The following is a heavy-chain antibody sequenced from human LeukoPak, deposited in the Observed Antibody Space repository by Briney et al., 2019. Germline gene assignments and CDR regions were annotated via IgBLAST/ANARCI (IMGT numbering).Heavy chain of an antibody. D-gene: IGHD5-18*01. CDR1: GFTFSSYA. Sequence: AGGSLRLSCAASGFTFSSYAMHWVRQAPGKGLEWVAVISYDGSNKYYADSVKGRFTISRDNSKNTLYLQMNSLRAEDTAVYYCARTRYSFDYWGQGTLATVSS. CDR3: ARTRYSFDY. CDR2: ISYDGSNK. J-gene: IGHJ4*02. V-gene: IGHV3-30-3*01.